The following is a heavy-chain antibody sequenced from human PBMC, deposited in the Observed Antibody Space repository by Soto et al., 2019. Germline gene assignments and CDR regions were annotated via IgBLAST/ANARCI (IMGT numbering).Heavy chain of an antibody. D-gene: IGHD2-2*02. CDR2: IRSRANNYAT. J-gene: IGHJ6*02. CDR1: GFIFSGSA. V-gene: IGHV3-73*02. Sequence: EVQLVESGGGLVQPGGSLKLSCTASGFIFSGSAIHWVRQASGKGLEWGGRIRSRANNYATSSAASVKGRFFFSRDDSKNTAYLQMNTLKTEDTAVYYCSRGQGAAIGDYYYHGMDVWGQGTTVTVSS. CDR3: SRGQGAAIGDYYYHGMDV.